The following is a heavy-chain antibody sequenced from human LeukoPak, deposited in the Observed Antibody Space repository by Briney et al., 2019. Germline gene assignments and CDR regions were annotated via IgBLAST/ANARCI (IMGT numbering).Heavy chain of an antibody. CDR3: AKDLGGAKLFWNWFDP. J-gene: IGHJ5*02. CDR2: ISGSGGST. CDR1: GFTFSSYA. D-gene: IGHD3-16*01. V-gene: IGHV3-23*01. Sequence: GGSLRLSCAVSGFTFSSYAMSWVRQAPGKGLEWVSAISGSGGSTYYADSVKGRFTISRDNSKNTLYLQMNSLRAEDTAVYYCAKDLGGAKLFWNWFDPWGQGTLVTVSS.